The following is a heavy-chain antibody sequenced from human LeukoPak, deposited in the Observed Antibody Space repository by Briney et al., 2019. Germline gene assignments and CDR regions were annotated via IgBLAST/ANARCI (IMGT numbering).Heavy chain of an antibody. CDR1: GHTFTGYY. V-gene: IGHV1-2*02. D-gene: IGHD2/OR15-2a*01. CDR3: ARVRRIFAGPRGWFDP. Sequence: ASVTVSCTASGHTFTGYYMHWVRQAPGKRLEWMGWINPNSGRTSYAQKCQGRVTMTRDTSSSTAYMELSRLRSEDTAVYYCARVRRIFAGPRGWFDPWGQGTLVTVSS. CDR2: INPNSGRT. J-gene: IGHJ5*02.